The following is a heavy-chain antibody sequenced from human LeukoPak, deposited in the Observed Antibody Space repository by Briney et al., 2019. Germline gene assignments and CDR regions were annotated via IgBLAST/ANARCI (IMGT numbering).Heavy chain of an antibody. CDR3: ARDLGYCSSTSCCRENPGGYYYMDV. CDR2: ISSSSSYI. V-gene: IGHV3-21*01. D-gene: IGHD2-2*01. Sequence: EGSLRLSCVASGFTFSSYWMHWVRQDPRKGLEWVSSISSSSSYIYYADSVKGRFTISRDNAKNSLYLQMNSLRAEDTAVYYCARDLGYCSSTSCCRENPGGYYYMDVWGKGTTVTVSS. J-gene: IGHJ6*03. CDR1: GFTFSSYW.